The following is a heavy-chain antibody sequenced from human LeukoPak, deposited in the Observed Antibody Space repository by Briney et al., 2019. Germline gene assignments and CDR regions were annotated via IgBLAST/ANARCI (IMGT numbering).Heavy chain of an antibody. V-gene: IGHV3-53*01. J-gene: IGHJ4*02. CDR3: ARLEGGGYFDY. CDR1: GFIVSSNY. CDR2: IYSGDST. D-gene: IGHD4-23*01. Sequence: GGPLRLSCAASGFIVSSNYMSWVRQAPGKGLEWVSVIYSGDSTYYADSVKGRFTISRDNSKNTLYLQMNSLRAEDTAVFYCARLEGGGYFDYWGQGTLVTVPS.